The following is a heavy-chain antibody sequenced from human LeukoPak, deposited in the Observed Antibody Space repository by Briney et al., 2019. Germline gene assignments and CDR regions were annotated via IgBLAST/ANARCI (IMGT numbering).Heavy chain of an antibody. CDR3: ASRVGATNSFGY. Sequence: GGSLRLSCAASGFTFSSYAMSWVRQAPGKGLEWVSAISGSGGSTYYADPVKGRFTISRDNSKNTLYLQMNSLRAEDTAVYYCASRVGATNSFGYWGQGTLVTVSS. CDR2: ISGSGGST. V-gene: IGHV3-23*01. D-gene: IGHD1-26*01. J-gene: IGHJ4*02. CDR1: GFTFSSYA.